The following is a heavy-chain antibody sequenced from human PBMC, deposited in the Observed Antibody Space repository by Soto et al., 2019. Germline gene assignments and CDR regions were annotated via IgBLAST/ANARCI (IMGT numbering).Heavy chain of an antibody. J-gene: IGHJ6*03. D-gene: IGHD3-10*01. Sequence: EVQLVESGGGLVQSGGSLRLSCPASGFTFSSYWMNWVRQAPGKGLVWVSRINSDGSSTSYADSVKGRFTISRDNAKNTRYLQMNSLRAEDTAVYYCARGHQEFYYYYMDVWGKGTTVTVSS. CDR2: INSDGSST. V-gene: IGHV3-74*01. CDR1: GFTFSSYW. CDR3: ARGHQEFYYYYMDV.